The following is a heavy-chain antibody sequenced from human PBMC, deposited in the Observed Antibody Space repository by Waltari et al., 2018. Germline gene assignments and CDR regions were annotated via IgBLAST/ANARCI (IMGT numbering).Heavy chain of an antibody. CDR3: ARGVVPGSMVAFDI. V-gene: IGHV1-69*01. D-gene: IGHD2-2*01. J-gene: IGHJ3*02. Sequence: QVQLVQSGAEVKKPGCSVKVSCKASGGTFRSYAISWVRQAPGQGLEWMGGIIPIFGTANYAQKFQGRVTITADESTSTAYMELSSLRSEDTAVYYCARGVVPGSMVAFDIWGQGTMVTVSS. CDR1: GGTFRSYA. CDR2: IIPIFGTA.